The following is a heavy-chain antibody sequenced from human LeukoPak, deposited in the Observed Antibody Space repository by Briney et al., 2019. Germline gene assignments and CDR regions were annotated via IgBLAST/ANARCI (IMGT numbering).Heavy chain of an antibody. J-gene: IGHJ4*02. V-gene: IGHV1-18*01. CDR3: ARIWAEFQLVSDF. D-gene: IGHD3-10*01. CDR2: ISGHNGNT. CDR1: GYTFNSYL. Sequence: GASVKVSCKARGYTFNSYLISWVRQDPGQGLEWMGWISGHNGNTDYAQKFKDRVTLTTDTSTSTACMELRSLTSDDTAVYYCARIWAEFQLVSDFWGQGTLISVSP.